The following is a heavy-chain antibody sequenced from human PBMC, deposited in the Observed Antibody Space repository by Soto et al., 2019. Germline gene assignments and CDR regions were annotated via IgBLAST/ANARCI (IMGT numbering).Heavy chain of an antibody. CDR1: GFTFDDYA. V-gene: IGHV3-9*01. J-gene: IGHJ4*02. CDR2: ISWNSGSI. Sequence: EVQLVESGGGLVQPGRSLRLSCAASGFTFDDYAMHWVRQAPGKGLEWVSGISWNSGSIDYADSVKGRFTISRDNAKNSLYLQMNSLRAEDTALYYCAKAPARYYGSGSLDYWGQGTLVTVSS. D-gene: IGHD3-10*01. CDR3: AKAPARYYGSGSLDY.